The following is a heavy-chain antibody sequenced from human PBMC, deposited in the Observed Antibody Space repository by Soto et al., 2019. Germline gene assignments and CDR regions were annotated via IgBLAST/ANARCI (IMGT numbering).Heavy chain of an antibody. Sequence: ASVKVSCKASGYTFTSYGISWVRQAPGQGLEWMGWISAYNGNTNYAQKLQGRVTMTTDTSTSTAYMELRSLRSDDTAVYYCARVHLKANVAARPLLYYWFDPWGQGTLVTVS. V-gene: IGHV1-18*01. CDR3: ARVHLKANVAARPLLYYWFDP. J-gene: IGHJ5*02. CDR1: GYTFTSYG. CDR2: ISAYNGNT. D-gene: IGHD6-6*01.